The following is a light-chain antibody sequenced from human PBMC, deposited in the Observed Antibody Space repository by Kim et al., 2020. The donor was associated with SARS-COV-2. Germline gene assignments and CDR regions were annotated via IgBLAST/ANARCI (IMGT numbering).Light chain of an antibody. CDR3: TSYTSSSTNYV. J-gene: IGLJ1*01. CDR1: GSAVGGYNY. Sequence: SFTLSCTGTGSAVGGYNYVSWYQQHPGKAPKLMIYDVSNRPSGVSNRFSGSKSVNTASLTISGLQAEDEADYYCTSYTSSSTNYVFGTGTKVTVL. V-gene: IGLV2-14*03. CDR2: DVS.